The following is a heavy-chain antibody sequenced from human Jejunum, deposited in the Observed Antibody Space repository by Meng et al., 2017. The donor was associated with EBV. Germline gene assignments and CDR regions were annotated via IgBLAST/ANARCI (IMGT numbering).Heavy chain of an antibody. CDR1: GLTLSNDD. CDR2: ITASSGST. CDR3: VARSRPQEVDY. J-gene: IGHJ4*02. V-gene: IGHV3-23*01. Sequence: ESPLFEARVAWIRPGGVLSIACEAPGLTLSNDDVSWVRQAPGKGLEWVSVITASSGSTFYADSVKGRFTISRDNSKRTVYLQMKSPRGEDTAVYYCVARSRPQEVDYWGQGTLVTVSS.